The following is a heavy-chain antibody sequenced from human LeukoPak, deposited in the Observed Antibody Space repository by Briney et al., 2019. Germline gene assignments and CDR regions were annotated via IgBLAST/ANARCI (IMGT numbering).Heavy chain of an antibody. D-gene: IGHD1-1*01. CDR3: ARRVVEARPSSERNWLDP. CDR2: IYGSGST. J-gene: IGHJ5*02. V-gene: IGHV4-59*08. CDR1: GDSINSCS. Sequence: SETLSLTCIVSGDSINSCSWNWIRQSPEKGLEWIGRIYGSGSTMYNPSLRSRVTLLVDTSNNQFSLKLSSVTAADTAIYYCARRVVEARPSSERNWLDPWGQGTLVTVSP.